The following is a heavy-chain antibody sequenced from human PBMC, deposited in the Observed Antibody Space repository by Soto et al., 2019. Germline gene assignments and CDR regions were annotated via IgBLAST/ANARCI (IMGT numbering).Heavy chain of an antibody. CDR2: INAGNGNT. V-gene: IGHV1-3*01. J-gene: IGHJ2*01. Sequence: QVQLVQSGAEVKKPGASVKVSCKASGYTFTNYGIHWVRQPPGQRLEWMGWINAGNGNTKYSQNFQGRVTITRDTSASTAYMELSSLRFEDTAVFYCARSGYSSGWYHWYFDFWGRGTLVTVSS. CDR3: ARSGYSSGWYHWYFDF. CDR1: GYTFTNYG. D-gene: IGHD6-19*01.